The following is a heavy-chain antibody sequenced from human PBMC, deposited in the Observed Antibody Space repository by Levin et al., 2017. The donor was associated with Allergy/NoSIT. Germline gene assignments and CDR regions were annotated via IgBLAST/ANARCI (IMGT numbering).Heavy chain of an antibody. CDR2: IWYDGSNK. V-gene: IGHV3-33*01. CDR1: GFTFSSYG. J-gene: IGHJ3*02. D-gene: IGHD3-16*01. Sequence: GGSLRLSCAASGFTFSSYGMHWVRQAPGKGLEWVAVIWYDGSNKYYADSVKGRFTISRDNSKNTLYLQMNRLRAEDTAVYYCASTSSLGAFDIWGQGTMVTVSS. CDR3: ASTSSLGAFDI.